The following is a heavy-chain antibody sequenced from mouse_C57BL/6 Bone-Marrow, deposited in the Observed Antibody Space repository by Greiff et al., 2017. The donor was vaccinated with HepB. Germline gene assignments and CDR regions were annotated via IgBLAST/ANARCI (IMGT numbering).Heavy chain of an antibody. V-gene: IGHV5-4*03. D-gene: IGHD2-4*01. Sequence: DVKLQESGGGLVKPGGSLKLSCAASGFTFSSYAMSWVRQTPEKRLEWVATISDGGSYTYYPDNVKGRFTISRDNAKNNLYLQMSHLKSEDTAMYYCARGGGIYYDYDVGYWGQGTTLTVSS. CDR1: GFTFSSYA. J-gene: IGHJ2*01. CDR3: ARGGGIYYDYDVGY. CDR2: ISDGGSYT.